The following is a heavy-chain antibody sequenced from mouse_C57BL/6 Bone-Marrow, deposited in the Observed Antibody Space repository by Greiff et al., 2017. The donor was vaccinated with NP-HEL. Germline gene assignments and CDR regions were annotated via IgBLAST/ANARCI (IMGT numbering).Heavy chain of an antibody. Sequence: EVHLVESGGGLVQPGGSLSLSCAASGFTFTDYYMSWVRQPPGKALEWLGFIRNKANGYTTEYSASVKGRFTISRDNSQSILYLQMNALRAEDSATYYCARCGYYFDYWGQGTTLTVSS. V-gene: IGHV7-3*01. CDR3: ARCGYYFDY. CDR1: GFTFTDYY. CDR2: IRNKANGYTT. J-gene: IGHJ2*01.